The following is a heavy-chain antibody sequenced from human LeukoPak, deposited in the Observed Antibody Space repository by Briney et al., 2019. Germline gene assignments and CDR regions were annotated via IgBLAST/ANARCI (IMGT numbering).Heavy chain of an antibody. CDR1: GFTFSSYG. V-gene: IGHV3-33*01. J-gene: IGHJ4*02. D-gene: IGHD6-19*01. CDR3: ASTSGWYEPIDY. CDR2: IWYDGSNK. Sequence: GGSLRLSCAASGFTFSSYGMHWVRQAPGKGLEWVAAIWYDGSNKYYADSMKGRFTISRDNSKNTLYLQMNSLRAEDTAVYYCASTSGWYEPIDYWGQGTLVTVSS.